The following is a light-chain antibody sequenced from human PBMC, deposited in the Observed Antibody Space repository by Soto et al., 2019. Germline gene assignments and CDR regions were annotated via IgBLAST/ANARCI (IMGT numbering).Light chain of an antibody. V-gene: IGKV1-39*01. CDR2: AAS. CDR1: ETISTY. CDR3: QQSYNSPQT. Sequence: DIQMTQSPSSLSASVGDRVTITCRTSETISTYVNWYQQKPGKPPGLLIYAASSLQSGVPSRFSGSGSGTDFTLTISSLQPEDFATYSCQQSYNSPQTFGRGTKVDIK. J-gene: IGKJ1*01.